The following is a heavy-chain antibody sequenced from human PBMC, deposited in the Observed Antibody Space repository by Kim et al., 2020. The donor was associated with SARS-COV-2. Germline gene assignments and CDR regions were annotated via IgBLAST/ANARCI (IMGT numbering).Heavy chain of an antibody. V-gene: IGHV3-23*03. CDR2: IYSGGSST. D-gene: IGHD3-16*01. CDR1: GFTFSSYA. CDR3: AKGEMGEEQWYYFDY. J-gene: IGHJ4*02. Sequence: GGSLRLSCAASGFTFSSYAMSWVRQAPGKGLEWVSVIYSGGSSTYYADSVKGRFTISRDNSKNTLYLQMNSLRAEDTAVYYCAKGEMGEEQWYYFDYWGQGTLVTVSS.